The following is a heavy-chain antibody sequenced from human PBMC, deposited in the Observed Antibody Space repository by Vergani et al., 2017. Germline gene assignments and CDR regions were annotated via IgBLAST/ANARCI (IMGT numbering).Heavy chain of an antibody. V-gene: IGHV1-69*08. J-gene: IGHJ6*02. CDR2: IIPILGIA. CDR1: GGTFSSYT. D-gene: IGHD3-10*01. Sequence: QVPLVQSGAEVQKPGSSVTVSCKASGGTFSSYTIRWVRQAPGQGLEWMGRIIPILGIANYAQKFQGRVTITADKSTSTAYMELSSLRSEDTAVYYCAREDSGRYYNYYYGMDGWGQGTTVTVSS. CDR3: AREDSGRYYNYYYGMDG.